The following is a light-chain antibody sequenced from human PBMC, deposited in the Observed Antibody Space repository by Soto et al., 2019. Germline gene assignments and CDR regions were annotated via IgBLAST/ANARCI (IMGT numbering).Light chain of an antibody. V-gene: IGKV3-11*01. Sequence: EIVLTQSPATLSLSPGERATLSCRPSQSISIYLAWYQQKPGQAPRLLIYDASNRATGIPARFSGSGSGTDFTLTISSLEPEDFAVYYCQQRNNWPPEITFGQGTRLEIK. CDR3: QQRNNWPPEIT. CDR1: QSISIY. CDR2: DAS. J-gene: IGKJ5*01.